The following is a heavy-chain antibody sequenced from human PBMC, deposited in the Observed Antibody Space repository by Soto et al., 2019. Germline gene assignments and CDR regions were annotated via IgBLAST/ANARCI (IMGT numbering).Heavy chain of an antibody. CDR2: ISAYNGNT. CDR3: ARDRERYYDISDPIGAFDI. J-gene: IGHJ3*02. CDR1: GYTFTSYG. Sequence: ASVKVSCKASGYTFTSYGISWVRQAPGQGLEWMGWISAYNGNTNYAQKLQGRVTMTTDTSTSTAYMEPRSLRSDDTAVYYCARDRERYYDISDPIGAFDIWGQGTMVTVSS. D-gene: IGHD3-9*01. V-gene: IGHV1-18*01.